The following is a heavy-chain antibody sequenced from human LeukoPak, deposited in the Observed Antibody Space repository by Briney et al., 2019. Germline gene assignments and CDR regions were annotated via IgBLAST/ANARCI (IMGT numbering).Heavy chain of an antibody. D-gene: IGHD3-10*01. CDR2: ISYDGSNK. CDR1: GFTFSSYG. Sequence: PGGSLRLSCAASGFTFSSYGMHWVRQAPGKGLEWVAVISYDGSNKYYADSVKGRFTISRDNSKNTLYLQMNSLRAEDTAVYYCARDSRGPGILGYWGQEPWSPSPQ. V-gene: IGHV3-30*03. CDR3: ARDSRGPGILGY. J-gene: IGHJ4*01.